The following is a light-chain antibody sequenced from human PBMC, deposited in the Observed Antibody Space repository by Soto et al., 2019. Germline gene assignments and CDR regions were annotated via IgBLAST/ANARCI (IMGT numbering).Light chain of an antibody. CDR1: NSNIGAGSG. J-gene: IGLJ2*01. Sequence: QSVLTQPPSVSGAPGQRVTISCTGNNSNIGAGSGVNWYQQFPNRAPKLLIYANTHRPSGVTDRFSGSTSATSASLAITGLQTQDEADYYCQSFDSSLAGLIFGGGTKVTVL. CDR3: QSFDSSLAGLI. CDR2: ANT. V-gene: IGLV1-40*01.